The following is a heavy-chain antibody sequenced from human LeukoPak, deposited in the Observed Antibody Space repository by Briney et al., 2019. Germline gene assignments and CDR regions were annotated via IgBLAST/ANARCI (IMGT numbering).Heavy chain of an antibody. CDR3: ARDERGYSDWFDP. J-gene: IGHJ5*02. Sequence: PSETLSLTCTVSGYSISSGYYWGWIRQSPGKGLEWIGSIYHGGSTYYNPSLRSRVIVSVDTSKNHFSLKMSSVTAADTAVYYCARDERGYSDWFDPWGQGTLVPVSS. CDR2: IYHGGST. CDR1: GYSISSGYY. V-gene: IGHV4-38-2*02. D-gene: IGHD2-15*01.